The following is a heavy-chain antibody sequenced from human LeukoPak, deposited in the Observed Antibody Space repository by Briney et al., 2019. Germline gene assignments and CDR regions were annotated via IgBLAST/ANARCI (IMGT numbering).Heavy chain of an antibody. J-gene: IGHJ6*03. CDR1: GFTFTSSA. V-gene: IGHV1-58*02. D-gene: IGHD6-13*01. CDR3: AAGTGYSSSWYPPSAVEYYMDV. Sequence: ASVKVSCKASGFTFTSSAMQWVRQGRGQRLEWIGWIVVGSGNTNYAQKFQERVTITRDMSTSTAYMELSSVRSEDTAVYYCAAGTGYSSSWYPPSAVEYYMDVWGKGTTVTVSS. CDR2: IVVGSGNT.